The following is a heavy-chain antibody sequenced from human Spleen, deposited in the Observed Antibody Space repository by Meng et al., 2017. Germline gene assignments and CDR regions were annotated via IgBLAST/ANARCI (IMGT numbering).Heavy chain of an antibody. V-gene: IGHV1-3*01. CDR3: ARVPEYYGSGSLIWFDP. D-gene: IGHD3-10*01. Sequence: HVQCVQAGAEVKKPGASVKISCKASGYTFTNYAIHWVRQAPGQRLEWMGWINAGNGNTEYSQKFQGRVTITRDTSASTAYMGLSSLRSEDTAVYYCARVPEYYGSGSLIWFDPWGQGTLVTASS. CDR1: GYTFTNYA. J-gene: IGHJ5*02. CDR2: INAGNGNT.